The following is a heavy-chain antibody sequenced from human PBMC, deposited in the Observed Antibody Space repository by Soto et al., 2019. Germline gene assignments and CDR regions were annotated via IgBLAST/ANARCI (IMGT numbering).Heavy chain of an antibody. CDR2: VSANGQGI. CDR1: GFTFSSSA. V-gene: IGHV3-23*01. Sequence: GGSLRVSCAASGFTFSSSAISWVRQAPGKGLEWVSAVSANGQGIYYADSVRGPFTISRDNSKNTIFLHMDSLRDEDTAVYYCAKDRNYPRDKFHYWGQGILVTVSS. D-gene: IGHD1-7*01. CDR3: AKDRNYPRDKFHY. J-gene: IGHJ4*02.